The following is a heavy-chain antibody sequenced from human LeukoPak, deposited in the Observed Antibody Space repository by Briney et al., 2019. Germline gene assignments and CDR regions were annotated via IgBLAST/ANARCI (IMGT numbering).Heavy chain of an antibody. V-gene: IGHV4-31*03. Sequence: SETLSLTCTVSGGSISSGGYYWSWIRQHPGKGLEWIGHIYYSGSTYYNPSLKSRVTISVDTSKNQFSLKLSSVTAADTAVYYCAREPPYGSGKIDYWGQGTLVTVSS. J-gene: IGHJ4*02. CDR1: GGSISSGGYY. CDR2: IYYSGST. D-gene: IGHD3-10*01. CDR3: AREPPYGSGKIDY.